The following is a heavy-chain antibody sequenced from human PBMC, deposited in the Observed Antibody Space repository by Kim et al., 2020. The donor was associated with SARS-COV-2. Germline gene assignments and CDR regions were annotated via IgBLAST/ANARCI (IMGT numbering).Heavy chain of an antibody. CDR3: AHNIIHAFDI. CDR2: DK. J-gene: IGHJ3*02. V-gene: IGHV2-5*01. Sequence: DKRYSPSLKSRLTITKDTSKNQVVLTMTNMDPVDTATYYCAHNIIHAFDIWGQGTMVTVSS. D-gene: IGHD3-10*01.